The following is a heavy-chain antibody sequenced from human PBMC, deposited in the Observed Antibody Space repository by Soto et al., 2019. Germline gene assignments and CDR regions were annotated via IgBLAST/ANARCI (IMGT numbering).Heavy chain of an antibody. J-gene: IGHJ5*02. CDR2: INPNSGGT. CDR1: GYTFTGYY. V-gene: IGHV1-2*02. D-gene: IGHD5-12*01. CDR3: AMSAGHDDSGVRWVCDP. Sequence: QVQLVQSGAEVKKPGASVKVSCKASGYTFTGYYMHWVRQAPGQGLEWMGWINPNSGGTNYAQKFQGRVTMTRDTSISAADSEMSRLRSDDTAGYYCAMSAGHDDSGVRWVCDPWGQGTLVAVA.